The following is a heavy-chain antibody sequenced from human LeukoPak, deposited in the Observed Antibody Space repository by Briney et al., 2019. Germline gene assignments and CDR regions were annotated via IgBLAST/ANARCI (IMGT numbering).Heavy chain of an antibody. V-gene: IGHV3-33*06. Sequence: GGSLRLSCAASGFTFSSYGMHWVRRAPGKGLEWVAVIWYDGSNKYYADSVKGRFTISRDNSKNTLYLQMNSLRAEDTAVYYCAKDLVAVAGTGDYWGQGTLVTVSS. J-gene: IGHJ4*02. CDR1: GFTFSSYG. CDR3: AKDLVAVAGTGDY. CDR2: IWYDGSNK. D-gene: IGHD6-19*01.